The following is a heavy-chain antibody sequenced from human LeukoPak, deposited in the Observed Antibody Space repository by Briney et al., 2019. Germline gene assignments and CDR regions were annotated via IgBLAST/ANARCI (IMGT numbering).Heavy chain of an antibody. CDR1: GFTFSSYG. Sequence: GGSLRLSCAAFGFTFSSYGMHWVRQAPGKGLEWVAVIWYDGSNKYYADSVKGRFTISRDNSKNTLYLQMNSLRAEDTAVYYCARAQQLVLVVDYWGQGTLVTVSS. D-gene: IGHD6-13*01. V-gene: IGHV3-33*01. J-gene: IGHJ4*02. CDR3: ARAQQLVLVVDY. CDR2: IWYDGSNK.